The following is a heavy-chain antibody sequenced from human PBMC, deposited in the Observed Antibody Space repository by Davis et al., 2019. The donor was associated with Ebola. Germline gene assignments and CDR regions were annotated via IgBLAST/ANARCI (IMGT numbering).Heavy chain of an antibody. Sequence: AASVKVSCKASGYTFTSYGISWVRQAPGQGLEWMGRIIPTLGITNYAQKFQGRVTITADKSTSTAYMELSSLRSEDTAVYYCAREDGYNYSFDYWGQGTLVTVSS. CDR3: AREDGYNYSFDY. D-gene: IGHD5-24*01. V-gene: IGHV1-69*04. J-gene: IGHJ4*02. CDR2: IIPTLGIT. CDR1: GYTFTSYG.